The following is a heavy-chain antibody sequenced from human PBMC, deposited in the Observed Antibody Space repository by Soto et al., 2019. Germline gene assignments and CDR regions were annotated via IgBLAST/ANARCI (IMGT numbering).Heavy chain of an antibody. CDR3: ASLTTVTTDFDY. Sequence: SETLSLTCAVYGGSFSGYYWSWIRQPPGKRLEWIGEINHSGSTYYNPSLKSRVTISVDTSKNQFSLKLSSVTAADTAVYYCASLTTVTTDFDYWGQGTLVTVSS. CDR2: INHSGST. D-gene: IGHD4-17*01. V-gene: IGHV4-34*01. CDR1: GGSFSGYY. J-gene: IGHJ4*02.